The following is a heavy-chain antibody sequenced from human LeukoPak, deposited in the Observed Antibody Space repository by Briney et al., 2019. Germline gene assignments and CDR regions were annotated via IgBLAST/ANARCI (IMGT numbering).Heavy chain of an antibody. V-gene: IGHV3-48*03. CDR2: ISSSGSTI. D-gene: IGHD3-10*01. J-gene: IGHJ5*02. CDR1: GFTFSSYE. CDR3: AKEVLGWFDP. Sequence: GGSLRLSCAASGFTFSSYEMNWVRQAPGKGLEWVSYISSSGSTIYYADSVKGRFTISRDNAKNSLYLQMNSLRAEDTAVYYCAKEVLGWFDPWGQGTLVTVSS.